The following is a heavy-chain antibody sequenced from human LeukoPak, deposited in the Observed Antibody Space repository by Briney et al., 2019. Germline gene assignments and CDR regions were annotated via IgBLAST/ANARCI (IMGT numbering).Heavy chain of an antibody. CDR2: INHSGST. D-gene: IGHD5-12*01. CDR1: GGSFSGYY. CDR3: ARVRYGGYQGD. V-gene: IGHV4-34*01. J-gene: IGHJ4*02. Sequence: PSETLSLTCAVYGGSFSGYYWSWIRQPPGKGLEWIGEINHSGSTNYNPSLKSRVTISVDTSKNQFSLKLSSVTAADTAVYYCARVRYGGYQGDWGQGTLATVSS.